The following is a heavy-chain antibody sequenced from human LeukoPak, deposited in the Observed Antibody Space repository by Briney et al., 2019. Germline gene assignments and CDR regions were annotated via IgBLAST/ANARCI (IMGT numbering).Heavy chain of an antibody. D-gene: IGHD5-24*01. Sequence: SETLSLTCTVSGGSISSYYWSWIRQPPGKGLEWIGYIYYSGNTNYNPSLKSRVTISVDTSKNQFSLKLSSVTAADTAVYYCARAARGYNTLFFDYWGQGTLVTVSS. CDR1: GGSISSYY. J-gene: IGHJ4*02. V-gene: IGHV4-59*01. CDR3: ARAARGYNTLFFDY. CDR2: IYYSGNT.